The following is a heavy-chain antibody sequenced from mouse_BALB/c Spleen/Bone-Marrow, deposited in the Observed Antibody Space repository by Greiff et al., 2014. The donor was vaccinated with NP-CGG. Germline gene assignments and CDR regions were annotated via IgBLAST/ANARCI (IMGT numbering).Heavy chain of an antibody. D-gene: IGHD3-1*01. Sequence: VQLKESGGGLVKPGGSLKLSCAASGFTFSDYYVYWVRQTPEKRLEWVATISDGGSYTYYPDSVKGRFTISRDIAKNNLYLQMSSLKSEDTAMYYCARDRGAQGYAMDYWGQGTSVTVSS. CDR1: GFTFSDYY. V-gene: IGHV5-4*02. CDR2: ISDGGSYT. J-gene: IGHJ4*01. CDR3: ARDRGAQGYAMDY.